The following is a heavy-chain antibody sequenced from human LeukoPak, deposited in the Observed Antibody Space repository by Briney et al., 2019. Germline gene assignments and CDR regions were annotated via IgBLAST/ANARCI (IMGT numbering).Heavy chain of an antibody. J-gene: IGHJ6*02. CDR2: IYYSGST. CDR1: GGSISSYY. CDR3: ASTGGPYYCYGMDV. Sequence: SETLSLTCTVSGGSISSYYWSWIRQPPGKGLEWIGYIYYSGSTNYNPSLKSRVTISVDTSKNQFSLKLSSVTAADTAVYYCASTGGPYYCYGMDVWGQGTTVTVSS. D-gene: IGHD2-8*02. V-gene: IGHV4-59*08.